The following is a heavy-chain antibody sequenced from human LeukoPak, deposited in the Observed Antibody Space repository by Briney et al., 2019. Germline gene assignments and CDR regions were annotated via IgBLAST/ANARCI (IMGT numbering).Heavy chain of an antibody. J-gene: IGHJ6*02. CDR3: ARDMLQTLVAGRGGSVDYYYYGMDV. Sequence: PGGSLRLSCAASGFTFSSYWMSWVRQAPGKGLEWVANIKQDGSEKYYVDSVKGRFTISRDNAKNSLYLQMNSLRAEDTAVYYCARDMLQTLVAGRGGSVDYYYYGMDVWGQGTTVTVSS. D-gene: IGHD3-10*02. CDR2: IKQDGSEK. V-gene: IGHV3-7*01. CDR1: GFTFSSYW.